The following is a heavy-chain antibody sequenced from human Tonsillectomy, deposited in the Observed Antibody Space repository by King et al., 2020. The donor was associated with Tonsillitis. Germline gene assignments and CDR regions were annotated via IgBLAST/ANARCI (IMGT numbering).Heavy chain of an antibody. CDR1: GFTFSSYA. Sequence: QLVQSGGDLVQPGGFLRLSCAASGFTFSSYAMNWVRQAPGKGLEWVSGISDNGGSTYYADSVKGRFTISRDNSKNTLYMQMNSLRAEDTAVYYCAKPPRYSSGWSDWYFDLWGRGTLVTVSS. D-gene: IGHD6-19*01. CDR2: ISDNGGST. J-gene: IGHJ2*01. V-gene: IGHV3-23*04. CDR3: AKPPRYSSGWSDWYFDL.